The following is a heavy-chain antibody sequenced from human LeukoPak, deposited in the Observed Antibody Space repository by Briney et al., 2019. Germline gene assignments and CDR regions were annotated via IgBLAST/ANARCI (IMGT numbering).Heavy chain of an antibody. Sequence: SETLSLTCTVSGYSISSGYYWGWIRQPPGKGLEWIGSIYHSGSTYYNPSLKSRVTISVDTSKNQFSLKLSSVTAADTAVYYCARVSRTTGQYFDYWGQGTLVTVSS. V-gene: IGHV4-38-2*02. CDR2: IYHSGST. CDR3: ARVSRTTGQYFDY. J-gene: IGHJ4*02. D-gene: IGHD4-11*01. CDR1: GYSISSGYY.